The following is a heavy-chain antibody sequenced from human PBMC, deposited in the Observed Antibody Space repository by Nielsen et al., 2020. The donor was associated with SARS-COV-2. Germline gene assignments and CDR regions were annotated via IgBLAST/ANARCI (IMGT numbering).Heavy chain of an antibody. V-gene: IGHV3-21*01. CDR2: ISSSSSYI. Sequence: GESLKIFCAASGFTFSSYSMNWVRQAPGKGLEWVSSISSSSSYIYYADSVKGRFTISRDNAKNSLYLQMNSLRAEDTAVYYCARDGSSGWYSDYYYYYYMDVWGKGTTVTVSS. J-gene: IGHJ6*03. CDR1: GFTFSSYS. CDR3: ARDGSSGWYSDYYYYYYMDV. D-gene: IGHD6-19*01.